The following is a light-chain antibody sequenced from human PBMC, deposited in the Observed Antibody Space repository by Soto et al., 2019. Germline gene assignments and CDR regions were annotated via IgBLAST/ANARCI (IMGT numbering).Light chain of an antibody. V-gene: IGKV1D-12*01. CDR3: QQANSFPYT. CDR1: QAINSW. J-gene: IGKJ2*01. Sequence: DIQMTQSPSSVSASVGDRVTITCRASQAINSWLAWYQQKPGKAPKLLIYGASSLQSGVPPRFSGSESGTALTLAISRLQPEDFATYYCQQANSFPYTFGQGTKLEIK. CDR2: GAS.